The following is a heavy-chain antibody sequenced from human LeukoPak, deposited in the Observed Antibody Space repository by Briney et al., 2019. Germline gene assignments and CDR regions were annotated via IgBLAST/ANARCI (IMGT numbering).Heavy chain of an antibody. CDR2: LSASGDGT. Sequence: PGGSLRLSCAASGFTFSSYAMSWVRQAAGKGLEWVSALSASGDGTYYAGSVKGRFTISRDNSKNTLYLQMNSLRAEDTAVYYCAKGAESAAGSLVGYWGQGTLVTVSS. J-gene: IGHJ4*02. CDR1: GFTFSSYA. D-gene: IGHD6-13*01. CDR3: AKGAESAAGSLVGY. V-gene: IGHV3-23*01.